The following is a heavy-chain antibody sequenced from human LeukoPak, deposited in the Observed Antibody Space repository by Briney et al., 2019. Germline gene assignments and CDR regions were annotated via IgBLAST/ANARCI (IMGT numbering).Heavy chain of an antibody. D-gene: IGHD3-10*01. CDR1: GGPLSVYY. Sequence: LSDTLPLICAVYGGPLSVYYWSWIPPPPGGGREGRGYHYYSGYTIYNPPHKSRVTISVHTSKKQFSLNLSSVTPADTAVFYWARTTMVRGADYIDAWGDGETVTISS. CDR2: HYYSGYT. J-gene: IGHJ6*03. CDR3: ARTTMVRGADYIDA. V-gene: IGHV4-59*07.